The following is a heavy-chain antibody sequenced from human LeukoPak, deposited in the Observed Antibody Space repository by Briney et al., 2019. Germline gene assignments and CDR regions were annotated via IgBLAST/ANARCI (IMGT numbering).Heavy chain of an antibody. D-gene: IGHD4-17*01. Sequence: GRSLRLSCAASGFTFDDYAMHWVRQAPGKGLEWVSGISWNSGSIGYADSVKGRFTISRDNAKNSLYLQMNSLRAEDTALYYCVKDFGEDDYWGQGTLVTVSS. V-gene: IGHV3-9*01. J-gene: IGHJ4*02. CDR2: ISWNSGSI. CDR1: GFTFDDYA. CDR3: VKDFGEDDY.